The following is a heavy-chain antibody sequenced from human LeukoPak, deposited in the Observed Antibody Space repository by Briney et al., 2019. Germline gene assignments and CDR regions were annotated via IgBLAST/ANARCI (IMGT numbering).Heavy chain of an antibody. CDR2: ISSSSSYI. J-gene: IGHJ3*02. D-gene: IGHD1-26*01. Sequence: GGSLRLSCAASGFTFSSYSMNWVRQAPGKGLEWVSSISSSSSYIYYADSVKGRFTISRDNAKNSLYLQMNSLRAEDTAMYYCATGGWELSAFDIWGQGTMVTVSS. CDR3: ATGGWELSAFDI. CDR1: GFTFSSYS. V-gene: IGHV3-21*04.